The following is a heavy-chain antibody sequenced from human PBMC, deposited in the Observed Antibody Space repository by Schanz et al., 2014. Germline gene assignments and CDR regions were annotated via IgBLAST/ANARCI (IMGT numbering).Heavy chain of an antibody. Sequence: EVQLVESGGGMVQPGGSLRLSCAASGFTFSDHYMDWVRQAPGKGLEWVSGIGGSGDSTHYADSVKGRFIISRDNSKNTLYLQVNSLRAEDTAVYYCAKHVRSLTGNDYWGQGTLVNDSS. D-gene: IGHD3-9*01. CDR3: AKHVRSLTGNDY. CDR2: IGGSGDST. V-gene: IGHV3-23*04. J-gene: IGHJ4*02. CDR1: GFTFSDHY.